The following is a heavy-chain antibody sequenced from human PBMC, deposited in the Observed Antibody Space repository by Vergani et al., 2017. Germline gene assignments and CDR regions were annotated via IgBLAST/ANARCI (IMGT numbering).Heavy chain of an antibody. CDR1: GYTFSNYY. CDR2: INPGGGHT. D-gene: IGHD3-9*01. V-gene: IGHV1-46*03. CDR3: ARGDYGILTGYRY. Sequence: QVQVVQSGAEVKKSGASVKVSCKTSGYTFSNYYMHWVRQAPGQGLEWMGIINPGGGHTNYAQKFQGRVTMTRDTSTSTVYMVLSSLRSEDTAIYYCARGDYGILTGYRYWGQGTLVTVSA. J-gene: IGHJ4*02.